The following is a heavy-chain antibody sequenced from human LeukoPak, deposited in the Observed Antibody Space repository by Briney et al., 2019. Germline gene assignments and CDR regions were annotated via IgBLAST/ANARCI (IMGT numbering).Heavy chain of an antibody. V-gene: IGHV4-38-2*02. CDR1: GYSISSGYY. CDR3: AREYCSGGSGVLCYYMDV. Sequence: SETLSLTCAVSGYSISSGYYWGWIRQPPGKGLEWIGSIYHSGSTYYNPSLKSRVTISVDTSKNQFSLKLSSVTAADTAVYYRAREYCSGGSGVLCYYMDVWGKGTTVTVSS. CDR2: IYHSGST. J-gene: IGHJ6*03. D-gene: IGHD2-15*01.